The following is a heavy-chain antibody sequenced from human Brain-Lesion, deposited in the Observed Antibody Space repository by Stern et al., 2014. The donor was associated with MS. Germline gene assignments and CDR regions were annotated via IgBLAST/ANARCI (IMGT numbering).Heavy chain of an antibody. D-gene: IGHD3-3*01. J-gene: IGHJ6*02. CDR1: GYIFTGYY. CDR2: IKPNTGGP. Sequence: VQLEESGAEVKKPGASVKVSCKTSGYIFTGYYIHWVRQAPGQGLEWMAWIKPNTGGPKYAQKFQGRGPMSRDPSISTAYVELSSLTSDDTAVYYCARDQRGITIFGVVTDYYYLGMDVWGQGTTVTVSS. V-gene: IGHV1-2*02. CDR3: ARDQRGITIFGVVTDYYYLGMDV.